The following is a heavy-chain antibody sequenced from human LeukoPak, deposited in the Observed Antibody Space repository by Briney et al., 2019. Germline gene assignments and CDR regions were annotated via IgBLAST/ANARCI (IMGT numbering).Heavy chain of an antibody. CDR3: AADIVGNLDY. J-gene: IGHJ4*02. Sequence: PGGSLRLSCAASGFTFDSYAMTWVRQAPGKGLEWVSTISGSGVGTYYADSVKGRFTISRDNSKNTLYLQMNSLRVEDTAVYYCAADIVGNLDYWGQGTLVTVSS. CDR2: ISGSGVGT. CDR1: GFTFDSYA. V-gene: IGHV3-23*01. D-gene: IGHD1-26*01.